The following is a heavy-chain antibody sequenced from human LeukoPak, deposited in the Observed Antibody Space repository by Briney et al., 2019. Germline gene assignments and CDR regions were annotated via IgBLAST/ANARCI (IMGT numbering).Heavy chain of an antibody. V-gene: IGHV1-18*01. D-gene: IGHD2-2*01. J-gene: IGHJ4*02. CDR2: ISAYNGNT. CDR1: GYTFTSYG. Sequence: GASVKVSCKASGYTFTSYGISWVRQAPGQGLEWMGWISAYNGNTNYAQKLQGRVTITTDASTSTAYVELRSLRSDDTAVYYCARPELWYQLGDWGFGYWGQGTLVTVSS. CDR3: ARPELWYQLGDWGFGY.